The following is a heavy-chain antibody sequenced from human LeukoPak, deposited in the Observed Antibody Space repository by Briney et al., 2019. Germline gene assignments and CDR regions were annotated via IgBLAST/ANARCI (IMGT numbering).Heavy chain of an antibody. CDR1: GGTFSSYE. D-gene: IGHD4-17*01. V-gene: IGHV1-69*06. Sequence: SSVKVSCKASGGTFSSYEISWVRQAPGQGLEWMGGIIPIFGTANYAQKFQGRVTITADKSTSTAYMELSSLRSEDTAVYYCARDLDYGDPSWGQGTLVTVSS. J-gene: IGHJ5*02. CDR2: IIPIFGTA. CDR3: ARDLDYGDPS.